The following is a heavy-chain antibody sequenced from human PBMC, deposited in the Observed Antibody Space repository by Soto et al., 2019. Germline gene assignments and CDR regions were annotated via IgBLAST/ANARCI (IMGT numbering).Heavy chain of an antibody. CDR2: INAGNGNT. V-gene: IGHV1-3*05. J-gene: IGHJ4*02. D-gene: IGHD2-21*02. CDR3: AXSIVVVTALDY. Sequence: QVQLVQSGAEEKKPGASVKVSCKASGYTVTSYAMHWVRQAPGQRLEWMGWINAGNGNTKYSQKFQGRVTITRDTXASTAYXXXXXXXXXDTAVYYCAXSIVVVTALDYWGQGTLVTVSS. CDR1: GYTVTSYA.